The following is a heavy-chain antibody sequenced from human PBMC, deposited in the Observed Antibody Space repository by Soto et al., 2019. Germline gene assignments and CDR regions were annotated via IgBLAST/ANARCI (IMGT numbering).Heavy chain of an antibody. CDR1: GYSFTSYW. Sequence: GESLKISCKGSGYSFTSYWISWVRQMPGKGLEWMGRIDPSDSYTNYSPSFQGHVTISADKSISTAYLQWSSLKASDTAMYYCARLRTTVVTPLGYYFDYWGQGTLVTVS. CDR2: IDPSDSYT. J-gene: IGHJ4*02. CDR3: ARLRTTVVTPLGYYFDY. V-gene: IGHV5-10-1*01. D-gene: IGHD4-17*01.